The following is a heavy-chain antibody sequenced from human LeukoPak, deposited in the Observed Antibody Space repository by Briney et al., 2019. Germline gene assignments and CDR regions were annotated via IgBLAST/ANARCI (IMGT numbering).Heavy chain of an antibody. CDR1: GFTFSSNY. V-gene: IGHV3-66*01. J-gene: IGHJ2*01. CDR2: IYSGGST. D-gene: IGHD3-22*01. CDR3: ARDKVYYYDSSGYSYYWYFDL. Sequence: PGGSLRLSCAASGFTFSSNYMSWVRQAPGKGLEWVSVIYSGGSTYYADSVKGRFTTSRDNSKNTLYLQMNSLRAEDTAVYYCARDKVYYYDSSGYSYYWYFDLWGRGTLVTVSS.